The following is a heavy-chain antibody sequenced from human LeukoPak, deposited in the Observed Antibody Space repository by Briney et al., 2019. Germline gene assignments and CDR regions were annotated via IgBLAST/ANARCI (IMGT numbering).Heavy chain of an antibody. V-gene: IGHV3-23*01. D-gene: IGHD6-25*01. CDR3: AKSSGYSWQDFFDY. J-gene: IGHJ4*02. Sequence: PGGSLRLSCAASGFTFSNYAMSWVRQAPGKGLGWVSAISGGDGPTYYADSVKGRSTISRDNSKNTLYLQMNSLRAEDAAVYFCAKSSGYSWQDFFDYWAREPWSPSPQ. CDR2: ISGGDGPT. CDR1: GFTFSNYA.